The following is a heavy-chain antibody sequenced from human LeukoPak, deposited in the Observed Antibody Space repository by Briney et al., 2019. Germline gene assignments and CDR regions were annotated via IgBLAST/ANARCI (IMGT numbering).Heavy chain of an antibody. CDR3: ARDLRYSSRYLDY. Sequence: GGSLRLSCAASGFTFSSYSMNWVRQAPGKGLEWVSSISSSSSYIYYADSVKGRFTISRDNAKNSLYLQMNSLRAEDTAVYYCARDLRYSSRYLDYWGQGTLVTVSS. J-gene: IGHJ4*02. V-gene: IGHV3-21*01. CDR2: ISSSSSYI. CDR1: GFTFSSYS. D-gene: IGHD6-13*01.